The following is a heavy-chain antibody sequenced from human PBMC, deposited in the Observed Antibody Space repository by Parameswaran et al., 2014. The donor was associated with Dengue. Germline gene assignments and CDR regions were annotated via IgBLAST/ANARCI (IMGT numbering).Heavy chain of an antibody. J-gene: IGHJ4*02. CDR3: ARDGRKWFGECDY. CDR2: ISTSSSYI. Sequence: WIRQPPGKGLEWVSSISTSSSYIYYVDSVKGRFTISRDNAKNSLYLQMNSLRAEDTAIYYCARDGRKWFGECDYWGQGTLVTVSS. V-gene: IGHV3-21*01. D-gene: IGHD3-10*01.